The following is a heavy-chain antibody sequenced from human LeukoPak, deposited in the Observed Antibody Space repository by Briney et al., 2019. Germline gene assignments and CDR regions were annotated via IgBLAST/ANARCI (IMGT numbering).Heavy chain of an antibody. CDR1: GVSISSYY. CDR2: IYTSGST. V-gene: IGHV4-4*07. D-gene: IGHD3-3*01. Sequence: SETLSLTCTVSGVSISSYYWSWLRQPAGKGLEWLGRIYTSGSTNYNPSLKSRVTMSVDTSKNQFSLKLSSVTAADTAVYYCARTYYDFWSGYYDAFDIWGQGTMVTVSS. CDR3: ARTYYDFWSGYYDAFDI. J-gene: IGHJ3*02.